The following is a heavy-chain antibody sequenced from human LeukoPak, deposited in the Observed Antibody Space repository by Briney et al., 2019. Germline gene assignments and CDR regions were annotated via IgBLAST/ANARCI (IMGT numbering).Heavy chain of an antibody. CDR2: IYSGGST. J-gene: IGHJ4*02. V-gene: IGHV3-53*01. CDR3: ARSRGYSYGYSYFDS. CDR1: GFTFSSNY. D-gene: IGHD5-18*01. Sequence: GGSLRLSCAASGFTFSSNYMSWVRQAPGKGLEWVSVIYSGGSTYYADSVKDRFTISRDNSKNTLYLQLNSLRAEDTAVYYCARSRGYSYGYSYFDSWGQGTLVTVSS.